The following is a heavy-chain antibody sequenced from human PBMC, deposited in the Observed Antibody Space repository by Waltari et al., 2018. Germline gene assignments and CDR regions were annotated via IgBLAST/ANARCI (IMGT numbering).Heavy chain of an antibody. J-gene: IGHJ4*02. CDR1: GPSVTTTNYF. V-gene: IGHV4-39*01. CDR2: IYFTGST. Sequence: QLHLQLSGPGLVKPSATLSLTCAVSGPSVTTTNYFWGWIRQPPGKGLEWIGRIYFTGSTDYNPSLKSRVTISIDTSTNQFSLNLRSVTAADTAVYYCARGIWQQLAHFDSWGQGTLVTVSS. CDR3: ARGIWQQLAHFDS. D-gene: IGHD6-13*01.